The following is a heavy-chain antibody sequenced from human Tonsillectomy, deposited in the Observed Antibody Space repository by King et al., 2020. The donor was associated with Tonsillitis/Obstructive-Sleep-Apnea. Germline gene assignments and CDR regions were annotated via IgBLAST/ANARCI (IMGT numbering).Heavy chain of an antibody. D-gene: IGHD4-23*01. J-gene: IGHJ4*02. CDR3: APGGGDLNSGFDY. CDR1: GFTFSSYG. V-gene: IGHV3-30*03. CDR2: ISYDGSNK. Sequence: VQLVESGGGVVQPGRSLRLSCAASGFTFSSYGMHWVRQAPGKGLEWVAVISYDGSNKYYADSLKGRFTISRDNSKNTLYLQMNSLRAEDTAVYYCAPGGGDLNSGFDYWGQGTLVTVSS.